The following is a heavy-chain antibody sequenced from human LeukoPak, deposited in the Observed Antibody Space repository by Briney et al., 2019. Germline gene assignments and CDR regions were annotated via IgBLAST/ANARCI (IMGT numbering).Heavy chain of an antibody. J-gene: IGHJ5*02. D-gene: IGHD2-2*01. Sequence: ASVKVSCKASGYTFTSYAMHWVRQAPGQRLEWMGWINAGNGNTKYSQKFQGRVTITRDTPASTAYMELSSLRSEDTAVYYCARGTLIYCSSTSCYLSEDWFDPWGQGTLVTVSS. CDR2: INAGNGNT. CDR1: GYTFTSYA. V-gene: IGHV1-3*01. CDR3: ARGTLIYCSSTSCYLSEDWFDP.